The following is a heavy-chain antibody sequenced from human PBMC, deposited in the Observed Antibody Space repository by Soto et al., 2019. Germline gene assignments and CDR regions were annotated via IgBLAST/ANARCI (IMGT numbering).Heavy chain of an antibody. D-gene: IGHD5-18*01. Sequence: SGPTLVNPTQTLTLTCTFSGFSLSTSGVGVGWIRQPPGKALEWLALIYWNDDKRYSPSLKSRLTITKDTSKNQVVLTMTNMDPVDTATYYCATTTVYSYGPYYFDYWGQGALVTVSS. CDR3: ATTTVYSYGPYYFDY. CDR1: GFSLSTSGVG. CDR2: IYWNDDK. J-gene: IGHJ4*02. V-gene: IGHV2-5*01.